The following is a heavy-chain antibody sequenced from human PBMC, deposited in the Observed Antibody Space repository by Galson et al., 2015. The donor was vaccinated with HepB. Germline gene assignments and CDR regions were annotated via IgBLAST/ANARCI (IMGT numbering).Heavy chain of an antibody. CDR3: ARDKTVLLAYCGGDCYSDFDY. V-gene: IGHV3-48*02. D-gene: IGHD2-21*02. Sequence: SLRLSCAASGFTFSSYSMNWVRQAPGKGLEWVSYISSSSSTIYYADSVKGRFTISRDNAKNSLYLQMNSLRDEDTAVYYCARDKTVLLAYCGGDCYSDFDYWGQGTLVTVSS. CDR2: ISSSSSTI. CDR1: GFTFSSYS. J-gene: IGHJ4*02.